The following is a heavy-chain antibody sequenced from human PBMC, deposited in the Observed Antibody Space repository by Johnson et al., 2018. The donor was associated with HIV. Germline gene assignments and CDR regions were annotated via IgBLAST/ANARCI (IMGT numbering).Heavy chain of an antibody. J-gene: IGHJ3*02. CDR2: ISGSGYST. D-gene: IGHD2-15*01. CDR3: ARDEEGYCSGGSCYSGAFDI. CDR1: GFTFSNYA. V-gene: IGHV3-23*04. Sequence: VQLVESGGDLIQPGGSLRLSCAASGFTFSNYAMNWVRQAPGKGLEWVSTISGSGYSTYYADSVKGRFTISIDNSKNTLYLQMNSLRPEDTAVYYCARDEEGYCSGGSCYSGAFDIWGQGTMVTVSS.